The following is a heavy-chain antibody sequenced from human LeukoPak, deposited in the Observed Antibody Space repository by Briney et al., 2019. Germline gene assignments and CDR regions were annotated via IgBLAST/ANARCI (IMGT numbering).Heavy chain of an antibody. D-gene: IGHD2-15*01. CDR1: GFTVSSNY. V-gene: IGHV3-53*01. CDR3: ARGGVPLGYCSGGSCYFDY. CDR2: IYSGGST. Sequence: PGGSLRLSCAASGFTVSSNYMSWGWQAPGKGLEWGSGIYSGGSTYYADSVKGRFTISRDNSKNTLYLQMNSLRAEDTAVYYCARGGVPLGYCSGGSCYFDYWGQGTLVTVSS. J-gene: IGHJ4*02.